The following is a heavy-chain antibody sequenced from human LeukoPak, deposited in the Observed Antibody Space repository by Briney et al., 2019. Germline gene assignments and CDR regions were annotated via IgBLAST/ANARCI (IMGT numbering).Heavy chain of an antibody. CDR2: IRSKSHNYAT. J-gene: IGHJ4*01. D-gene: IGHD3-16*01. CDR1: GFPFSGSA. Sequence: GGSLRLSCAASGFPFSGSAVHRVRQASGKGLEWVGRIRSKSHNYATGYAASVQGRFTISRDDSKNMAYLQMNSLKTEHTALYYCTRPGGNFDYWGQGTLVTGSS. V-gene: IGHV3-73*01. CDR3: TRPGGNFDY.